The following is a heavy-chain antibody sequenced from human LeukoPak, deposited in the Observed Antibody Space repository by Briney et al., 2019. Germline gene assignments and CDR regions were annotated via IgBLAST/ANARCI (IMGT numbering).Heavy chain of an antibody. J-gene: IGHJ4*02. CDR2: IYYSGST. CDR1: GESLRGYY. CDR3: ARDYQGGYGDKTVDY. D-gene: IGHD5-18*01. V-gene: IGHV4-34*01. Sequence: SETLSLTCTVYGESLRGYYWTWIRQPPGKGLEWIGSIYYSGSTYYNPSLKSRVTISVDTSKNQFSLKLSSVTAADTAVYYCARDYQGGYGDKTVDYWGQGTLVTVSS.